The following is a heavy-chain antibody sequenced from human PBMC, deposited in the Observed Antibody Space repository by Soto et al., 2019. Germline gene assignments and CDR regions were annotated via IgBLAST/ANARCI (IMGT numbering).Heavy chain of an antibody. CDR1: GFTFSSYS. D-gene: IGHD3-10*01. Sequence: EVQLMESGGGLVKPGGSLRLSCAASGFTFSSYSMNWVRQAPGKGLEWVSSISSSSSYIYYADSVKGRFTISRDNAKNSLYLQMNSLRAEDTAVYYCARTVDYYGSGSYGKFDYWGQGTLVTVSS. CDR3: ARTVDYYGSGSYGKFDY. J-gene: IGHJ4*02. CDR2: ISSSSSYI. V-gene: IGHV3-21*01.